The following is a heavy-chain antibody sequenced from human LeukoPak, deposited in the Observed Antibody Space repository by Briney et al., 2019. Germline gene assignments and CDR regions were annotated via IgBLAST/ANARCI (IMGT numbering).Heavy chain of an antibody. CDR2: IYYSVST. Sequence: PSETLSLTCTVSGGSISSGGYYWSPVRQHPGKGLEWIGYIYYSVSTYYNPSLKSRVTISVDTSKNQFSLKLSSVTAADTAVYYCSQSLRNGRFDYWGQGTLVTVSS. J-gene: IGHJ4*02. D-gene: IGHD2-8*01. CDR1: GGSISSGGYY. V-gene: IGHV4-31*03. CDR3: SQSLRNGRFDY.